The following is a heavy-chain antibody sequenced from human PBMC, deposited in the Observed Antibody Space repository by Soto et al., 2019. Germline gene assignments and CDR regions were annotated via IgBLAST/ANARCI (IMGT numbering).Heavy chain of an antibody. Sequence: QVQLVQSGPEVKKTGASVKVSCRASGYFFTSDAIHWVRQAPGPRLEWLGWINAANGHTKYSQNFQGRVIITRDTSANTVYMEVSSLKSGDTAVYYCARWSIAVAGRNQLDYWGQGTRVTVFS. J-gene: IGHJ4*02. CDR2: INAANGHT. D-gene: IGHD6-19*01. V-gene: IGHV1-3*01. CDR3: ARWSIAVAGRNQLDY. CDR1: GYFFTSDA.